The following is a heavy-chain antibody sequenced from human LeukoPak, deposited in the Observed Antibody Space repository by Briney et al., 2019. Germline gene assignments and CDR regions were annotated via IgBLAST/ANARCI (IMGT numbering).Heavy chain of an antibody. CDR2: IKEDGSEK. D-gene: IGHD3-3*01. V-gene: IGHV3-7*01. Sequence: GGSLRLSCAASGFIFTDYWMYWVRQAPGRGLAWVANIKEDGSEKNYVDSVKGRFTISRDNAKNSLYLQMNSLRAEDTAVYYCARDPPIFGVVTSSYWGQGTLVTVSS. CDR3: ARDPPIFGVVTSSY. CDR1: GFIFTDYW. J-gene: IGHJ4*02.